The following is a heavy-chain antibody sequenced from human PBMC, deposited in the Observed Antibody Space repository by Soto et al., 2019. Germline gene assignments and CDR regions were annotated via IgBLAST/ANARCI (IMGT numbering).Heavy chain of an antibody. D-gene: IGHD3-16*01. V-gene: IGHV3-33*01. CDR2: IWYDGSNK. CDR1: GFTFSSYG. Sequence: QVQLVESGGGVVQPGRSLRLSCAASGFTFSSYGMHWVRQAPGKGLEWVAVIWYDGSNKYYADSVKGRFTISRDNSKNTLYLQMNSLRAEDTAVYYCAREGGAAEITDYFDYWGQGTLVTVSS. J-gene: IGHJ4*02. CDR3: AREGGAAEITDYFDY.